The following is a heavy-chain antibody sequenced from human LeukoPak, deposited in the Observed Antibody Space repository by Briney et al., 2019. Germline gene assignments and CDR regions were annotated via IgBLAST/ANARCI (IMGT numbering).Heavy chain of an antibody. D-gene: IGHD3-3*01. CDR1: GGSISSSSYY. CDR2: IYYSGST. V-gene: IGHV4-39*07. CDR3: ASLQRDFWSGYRYFDY. Sequence: PSETLSLTCTVSGGSISSSSYYWGWIRQPPGKGLEWIGSIYYSGSTNYNPSLKSRVTISVDTSKNQFSLKLSSVTAADTAVYYCASLQRDFWSGYRYFDYWGQGTLVTVSS. J-gene: IGHJ4*02.